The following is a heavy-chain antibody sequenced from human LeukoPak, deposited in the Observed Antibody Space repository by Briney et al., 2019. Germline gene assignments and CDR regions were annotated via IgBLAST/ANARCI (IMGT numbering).Heavy chain of an antibody. CDR1: GFTFSSYW. V-gene: IGHV3-74*01. D-gene: IGHD3-22*01. CDR2: INSDGSST. J-gene: IGHJ4*02. Sequence: GGSLRLSCAASGFTFSSYWMHWVRHAPGKGLVWVSRINSDGSSTSYADSVKGRFTISRDNAKNTLYLQMNSLRAEDTAVYYCAKAQRNYYDSWDIDYWGQGTLVTVSS. CDR3: AKAQRNYYDSWDIDY.